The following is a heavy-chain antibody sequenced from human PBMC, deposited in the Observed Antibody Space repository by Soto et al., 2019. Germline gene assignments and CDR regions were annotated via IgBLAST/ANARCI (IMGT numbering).Heavy chain of an antibody. V-gene: IGHV4-59*01. CDR1: GGSISGYY. CDR3: ARDYFLWYFDY. CDR2: IYYSGDT. J-gene: IGHJ4*02. Sequence: SETLSLTCIVSGGSISGYYWTWIRQPPGKGLEWIANIYYSGDTTYNPSLKSRVTMSLDTSKNQFSLKLSSVTAADTAVYYCARDYFLWYFDYWGRGTLVTVSS. D-gene: IGHD1-26*01.